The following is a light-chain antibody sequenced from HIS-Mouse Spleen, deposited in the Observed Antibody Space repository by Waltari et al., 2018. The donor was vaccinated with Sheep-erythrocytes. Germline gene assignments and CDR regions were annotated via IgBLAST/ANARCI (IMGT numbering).Light chain of an antibody. CDR2: EVS. CDR3: CSYAGSYNHV. V-gene: IGLV2-11*01. J-gene: IGLJ1*01. CDR1: SSDAGGYTY. Sequence: QSALTQPRSVSGSPGPSVTTSCTGTSSDAGGYTYVPWYQQHPGKAPKLMIYEVSKRPSGVPDRFSGSKSGNTASLTISGLQAEDEADYYCCSYAGSYNHVFATGTKVTVL.